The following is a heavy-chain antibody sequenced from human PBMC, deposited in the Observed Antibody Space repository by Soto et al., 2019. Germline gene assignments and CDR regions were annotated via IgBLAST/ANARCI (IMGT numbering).Heavy chain of an antibody. D-gene: IGHD3-9*01. V-gene: IGHV3-74*01. J-gene: IGHJ4*02. CDR1: GFSFRSYW. CDR3: AREYYGVLTGYYNDY. CDR2: NSSDGTTT. Sequence: EVQLVESGGGLVQSGGSVGLSCVASGFSFRSYWMHWVRQALGKGLVWVARNSSDGTTTTYADSANGRFTVSRDNAANTLYLQMSSLRAEDTAVYYCAREYYGVLTGYYNDYWGQGTLVTVSS.